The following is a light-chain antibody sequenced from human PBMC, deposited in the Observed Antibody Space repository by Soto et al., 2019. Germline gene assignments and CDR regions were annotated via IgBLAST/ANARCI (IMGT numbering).Light chain of an antibody. CDR2: DAS. V-gene: IGKV1-5*01. CDR3: QQSYSTPPSFT. Sequence: DIQMTQSPSTLSASVGDRVTITCRASQSISSWLAWYQQKPGKAPKLLIYDASSLESGVPSRFSGSGSGTDFTLTISSLQPEDSATYYCQQSYSTPPSFTFGPGTKVDIK. J-gene: IGKJ3*01. CDR1: QSISSW.